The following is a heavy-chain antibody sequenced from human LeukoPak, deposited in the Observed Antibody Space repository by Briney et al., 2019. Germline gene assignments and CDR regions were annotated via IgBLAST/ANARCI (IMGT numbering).Heavy chain of an antibody. CDR3: AREEGSSSISSLDY. CDR2: ISSSSSYI. J-gene: IGHJ4*02. D-gene: IGHD6-6*01. V-gene: IGHV3-21*01. CDR1: GFTFGSYS. Sequence: GGSLRLSCAASGFTFGSYSMNWVRQAPGKGLEWVSSISSSSSYIYYADSVKGRFTISRDNAKNSLYLQMNSLRAEDTAVYYCAREEGSSSISSLDYWGQGTLVTVSS.